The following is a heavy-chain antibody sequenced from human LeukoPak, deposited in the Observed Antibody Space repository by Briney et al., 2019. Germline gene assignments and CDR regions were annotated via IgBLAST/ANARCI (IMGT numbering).Heavy chain of an antibody. CDR3: ARDRQYCSGGSCYPLFDY. D-gene: IGHD2-15*01. J-gene: IGHJ4*02. CDR2: ISSSSSYI. V-gene: IGHV3-21*01. Sequence: GGSLRLSCAASGFTFSSYSMNWVRQAPGKGLEWVSSISSSSSYIYYADSVKGRFTISRDNAKNSLYLQMNSLRAEDTAVYYCARDRQYCSGGSCYPLFDYWGQGTLVTVS. CDR1: GFTFSSYS.